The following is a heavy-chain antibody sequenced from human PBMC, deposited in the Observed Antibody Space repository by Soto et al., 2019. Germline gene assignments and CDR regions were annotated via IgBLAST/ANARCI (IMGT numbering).Heavy chain of an antibody. CDR2: IKQDGSEK. CDR1: GFTFSSYW. J-gene: IGHJ6*02. CDR3: ARSRIAAAGTFYYYYGMDV. V-gene: IGHV3-7*01. D-gene: IGHD6-13*01. Sequence: GGSLILSCAASGFTFSSYWMSWVRQAPGKGLEWVANIKQDGSEKYYVDSVKGRFTISRDNAKNSLYLQMNGLRAEDTAVYYCARSRIAAAGTFYYYYGMDVWGQGTTVTV.